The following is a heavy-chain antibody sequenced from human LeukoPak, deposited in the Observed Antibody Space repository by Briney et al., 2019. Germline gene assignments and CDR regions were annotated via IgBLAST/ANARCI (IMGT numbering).Heavy chain of an antibody. CDR2: IRSKAYGGTT. CDR1: GFTFGDYA. Sequence: KPGGSLRLSCTASGFTFGDYAMSWFRQAPGKGLEWVGFIRSKAYGGTTEYAASVKGRFTISRDDSKSIAYLQMNSLKTEDTAVYYCTRVDILTGTPSSGYWGQGTLVTVSS. J-gene: IGHJ4*02. V-gene: IGHV3-49*05. CDR3: TRVDILTGTPSSGY. D-gene: IGHD3-9*01.